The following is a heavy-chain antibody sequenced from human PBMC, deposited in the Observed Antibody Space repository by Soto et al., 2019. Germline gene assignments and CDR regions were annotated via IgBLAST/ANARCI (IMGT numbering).Heavy chain of an antibody. CDR3: ARDLRATVTPWYFDY. J-gene: IGHJ4*02. Sequence: SVKVSCKASGYTFTSYGISWVRQAPGQGLEWMGWISAYNGNTNYAQKLQGRVTMTTDTSTSTAYMELSSLRSDDTAVYYCARDLRATVTPWYFDYWGQATMVTVSS. CDR2: ISAYNGNT. D-gene: IGHD4-17*01. CDR1: GYTFTSYG. V-gene: IGHV1-18*04.